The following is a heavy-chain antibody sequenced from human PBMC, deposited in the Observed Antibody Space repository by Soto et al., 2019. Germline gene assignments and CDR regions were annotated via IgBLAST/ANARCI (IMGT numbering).Heavy chain of an antibody. CDR1: GGSFSGYY. CDR2: INHRGST. J-gene: IGHJ6*02. CDR3: ARGSITMVRGVTRYYYYGMDV. D-gene: IGHD3-10*01. Sequence: QVQLQQWGAGLLKPSETLSLTCAVYGGSFSGYYWSWIRQPPGKGLEWIGEINHRGSTNYNPSLKSRVTISVDTSKNQFSLKLSSVTAADTAVYYCARGSITMVRGVTRYYYYGMDVWGQGTTVTVSS. V-gene: IGHV4-34*01.